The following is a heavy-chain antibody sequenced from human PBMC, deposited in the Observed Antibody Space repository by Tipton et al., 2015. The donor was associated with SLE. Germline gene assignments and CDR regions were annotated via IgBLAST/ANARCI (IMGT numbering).Heavy chain of an antibody. CDR2: ISSSSSYI. V-gene: IGHV3-21*04. Sequence: GSLRLSCAASGFTFSSYSMNWVRQAPGKGLEWVSSISSSSSYIYYADSVKGRFTISRDNAKNSLYLQMNSLRAEDTAVYYCARRTPTVRYFDAFDIWGQGTMVTVYS. D-gene: IGHD1-14*01. CDR1: GFTFSSYS. CDR3: ARRTPTVRYFDAFDI. J-gene: IGHJ3*02.